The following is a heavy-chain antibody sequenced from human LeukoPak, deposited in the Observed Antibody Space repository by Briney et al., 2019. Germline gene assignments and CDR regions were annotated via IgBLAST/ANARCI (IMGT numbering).Heavy chain of an antibody. CDR3: ASAMIRGVTNPFYYYYMDV. D-gene: IGHD3-10*01. CDR2: INWNGGST. Sequence: GGSLRLSCAASGFTFDDYGMSWVRQAPGKGLEWVSGINWNGGSTGYADSVKGRFTISRDNAKNSLYLQMNSLRAEDTAVYYCASAMIRGVTNPFYYYYMDVWGKGTTAIISS. J-gene: IGHJ6*03. CDR1: GFTFDDYG. V-gene: IGHV3-20*04.